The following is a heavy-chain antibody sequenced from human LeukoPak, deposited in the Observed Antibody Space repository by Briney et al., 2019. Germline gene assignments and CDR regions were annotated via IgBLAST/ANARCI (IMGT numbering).Heavy chain of an antibody. CDR2: IYFSGRT. CDR3: ARRRYYDGSGYLE. CDR1: GDSVSRSDSY. J-gene: IGHJ1*01. D-gene: IGHD3-22*01. V-gene: IGHV4-39*01. Sequence: SETLSLTCSVSGDSVSRSDSYWDWIRRPPGKGLEWIGTIYFSGRTYYSPSLKSRVTMSVDPSNNQFSLNLRSVTAADTAVYYCARRRYYDGSGYLEWGQGTLLSVSS.